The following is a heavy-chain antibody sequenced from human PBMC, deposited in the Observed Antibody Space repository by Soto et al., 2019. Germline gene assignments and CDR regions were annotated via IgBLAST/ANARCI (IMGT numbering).Heavy chain of an antibody. D-gene: IGHD5-12*01. Sequence: SETLCLTCNVSGGSMTNYYWTWIRQTAGRGLEWVGRIQSGGNTNCNPSLNSRVTMSIDPSKNQFSLQLSSVTAADTALYYCARGLMTVARRYYYALDVWGQGTTVTVSS. V-gene: IGHV4-4*07. CDR3: ARGLMTVARRYYYALDV. CDR2: IQSGGNT. J-gene: IGHJ6*02. CDR1: GGSMTNYY.